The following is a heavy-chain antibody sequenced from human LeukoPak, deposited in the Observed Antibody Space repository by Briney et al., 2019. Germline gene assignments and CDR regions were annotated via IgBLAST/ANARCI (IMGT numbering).Heavy chain of an antibody. CDR2: IYPGDSDT. D-gene: IGHD6-6*01. V-gene: IGHV5-51*01. J-gene: IGHJ4*02. CDR3: ARHHQEYSTSTRIDY. CDR1: GYRFTSYW. Sequence: GDSLKISFQGSGYRFTSYWIGWVRQMPGKGLEWMGIIYPGDSDTRYGPSFQGQVTISADKSISTAYLQWSSLKASDTGIYYCARHHQEYSTSTRIDYWGQGTLVTVSS.